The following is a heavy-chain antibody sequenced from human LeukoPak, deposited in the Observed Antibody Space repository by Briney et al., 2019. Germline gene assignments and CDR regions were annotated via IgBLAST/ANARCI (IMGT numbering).Heavy chain of an antibody. D-gene: IGHD3-10*01. CDR1: GYSFSTYW. CDR3: ARHVGPHTSGDS. CDR2: FYPGDSDT. J-gene: IGHJ4*02. V-gene: IGHV5-51*01. Sequence: GESLKISCKGSGYSFSTYWIAWVRQMPGKGLEWMGIFYPGDSDTRYSPSFRGQVTISADKSINTAFLQWSRLTASDTAMYYCARHVGPHTSGDSWGQGTLVTVSS.